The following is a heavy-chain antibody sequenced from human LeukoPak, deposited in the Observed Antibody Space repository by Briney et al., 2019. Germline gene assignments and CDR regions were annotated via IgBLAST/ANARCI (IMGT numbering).Heavy chain of an antibody. D-gene: IGHD6-19*01. V-gene: IGHV1-2*02. CDR3: ARDLRYEQWGNFDY. J-gene: IGHJ4*02. CDR1: GYTFTGYY. CDR2: INPNSGGT. Sequence: ASVKVSCNTFGYTFTGYYMHWVRQAPGQGLEWMGWINPNSGGTNYAQKFQGRVTMTRDTSISTAYMELSRLRSDDTAVYYCARDLRYEQWGNFDYWGQGTLVTVSS.